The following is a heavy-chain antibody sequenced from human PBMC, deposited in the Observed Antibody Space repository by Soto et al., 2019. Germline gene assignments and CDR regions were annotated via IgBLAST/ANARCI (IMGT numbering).Heavy chain of an antibody. CDR2: INPTNGGT. CDR3: AREEGTELDF. CDR1: GYTFTDAS. D-gene: IGHD1-7*01. J-gene: IGHJ4*02. Sequence: QVRLVQSGAEVKKPGASVKVTCKPSGYTFTDASIHWVRQAPGQGLEWLGWINPTNGGTNYTQKFQGRVTMSMDTSSSTAFMELSSLNSNDTAVYYCAREEGTELDFWGQGTLVTVSS. V-gene: IGHV1-2*02.